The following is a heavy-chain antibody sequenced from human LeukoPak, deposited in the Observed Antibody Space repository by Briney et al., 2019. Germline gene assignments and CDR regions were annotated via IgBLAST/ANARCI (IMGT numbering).Heavy chain of an antibody. V-gene: IGHV4-34*01. Sequence: PSETLSLTCGVRAVSFIGNYWSWIRQSPGKGLEWIGDIYQSKYTTYNPSLKSRVTISADTSVNQLSLRVTSVTAADTAIYYCARIRCSPGDDSCYNYWGRGTLVTVSS. CDR3: ARIRCSPGDDSCYNY. CDR2: IYQSKYT. J-gene: IGHJ4*02. D-gene: IGHD2-21*01. CDR1: AVSFIGNY.